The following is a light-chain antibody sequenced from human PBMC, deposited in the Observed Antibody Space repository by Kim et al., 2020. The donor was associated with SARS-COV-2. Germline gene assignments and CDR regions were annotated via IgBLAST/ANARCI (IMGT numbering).Light chain of an antibody. J-gene: IGKJ2*01. Sequence: EIVMTQSPATLSVSPGERATLSCRASQSVRGNLAWYQQKPGQPPRLLIYGASTRAAGIPARFSGSGSGTDYSLTISNLQSEDFAIYYCHQYTNWPEYTCGQGTKVDIK. CDR2: GAS. CDR3: HQYTNWPEYT. CDR1: QSVRGN. V-gene: IGKV3-15*01.